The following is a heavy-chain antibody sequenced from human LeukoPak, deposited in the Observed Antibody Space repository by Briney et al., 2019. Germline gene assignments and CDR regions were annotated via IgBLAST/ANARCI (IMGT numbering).Heavy chain of an antibody. J-gene: IGHJ4*02. V-gene: IGHV3-23*01. CDR3: AKPLSGWYSFDY. CDR2: ISGSDTRA. Sequence: GGSLTLSCATSGFTFSSNAMSWVRHSPGGGLEWVSSISGSDTRAYYADSVKGRFTISRDNSKNTLYLQMSSLRAEDTAVYYCAKPLSGWYSFDYWGQGTLVTVSS. CDR1: GFTFSSNA. D-gene: IGHD6-19*01.